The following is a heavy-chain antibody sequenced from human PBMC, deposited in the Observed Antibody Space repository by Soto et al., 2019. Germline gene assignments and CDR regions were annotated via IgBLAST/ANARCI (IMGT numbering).Heavy chain of an antibody. Sequence: ASVKVSCKASGYTFTSYVISWVRQTPGQGLEWMGWISAYNGNTNYAQKLQGRVTMTTDTSTSTAYMELRSLRSDDTAVYYCARAEQWLVPDWFDPWGQGTLVTVS. J-gene: IGHJ5*02. CDR1: GYTFTSYV. CDR3: ARAEQWLVPDWFDP. D-gene: IGHD6-19*01. CDR2: ISAYNGNT. V-gene: IGHV1-18*01.